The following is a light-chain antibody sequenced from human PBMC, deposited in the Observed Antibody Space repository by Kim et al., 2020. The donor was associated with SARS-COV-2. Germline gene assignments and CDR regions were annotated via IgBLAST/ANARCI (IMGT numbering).Light chain of an antibody. V-gene: IGLV2-18*02. CDR2: EVS. CDR1: SSDVGSYTR. Sequence: QSIPTSCPGASSDVGSYTRVSWYQQPPGAAPKVMIYEVSNRPSGVPDRFSGSKSGSTASLTISGLQAEDEADYYCSSYTSSNTVVFGGGTQLTVL. J-gene: IGLJ2*01. CDR3: SSYTSSNTVV.